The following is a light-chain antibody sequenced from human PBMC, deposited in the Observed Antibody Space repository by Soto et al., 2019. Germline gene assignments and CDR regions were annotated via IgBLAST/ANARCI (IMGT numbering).Light chain of an antibody. J-gene: IGKJ1*01. CDR2: DAS. V-gene: IGKV1-5*01. Sequence: DIQMTQSPSTLSASVGDRVTITCRASQSIGRFLAWYQHQPGKAPKLLIYDASTLESGVPSRFSGTGSGTEFTFSITSLQPEDFGTYYCQQCYMGWTVXQGTKVDIK. CDR3: QQCYMGWT. CDR1: QSIGRF.